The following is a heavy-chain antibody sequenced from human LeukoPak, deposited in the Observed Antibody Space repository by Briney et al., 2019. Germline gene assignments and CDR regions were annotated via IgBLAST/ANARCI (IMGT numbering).Heavy chain of an antibody. Sequence: SETLSLTCAVFGDSISTTAYYWGWIRQPPGKGLDWIGSIHYSGTTHYNPSLKSRVTISLDTSKNQFSLKLGSVTAADTAVYYCARGRVVTASLGYWGQGTLVTVSS. CDR3: ARGRVVTASLGY. D-gene: IGHD2-21*02. CDR1: GDSISTTAYY. J-gene: IGHJ4*02. V-gene: IGHV4-39*07. CDR2: IHYSGTT.